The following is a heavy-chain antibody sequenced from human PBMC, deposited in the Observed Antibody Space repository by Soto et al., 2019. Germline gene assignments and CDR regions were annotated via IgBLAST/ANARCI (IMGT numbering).Heavy chain of an antibody. Sequence: GGSLRLSCAASGFTFSSYGMHWVRQAPGKGLEWVAVISYDGSNKYYADSVKGRFTISRDNSKNTLYLQMNSLRAEDTAVYYCAKGGVPGGGMDVWGQGTTVTVSS. CDR3: AKGGVPGGGMDV. CDR1: GFTFSSYG. CDR2: ISYDGSNK. D-gene: IGHD2-2*01. V-gene: IGHV3-30*18. J-gene: IGHJ6*02.